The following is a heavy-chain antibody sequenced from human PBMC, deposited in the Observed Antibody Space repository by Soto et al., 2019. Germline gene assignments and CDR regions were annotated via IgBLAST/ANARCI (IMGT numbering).Heavy chain of an antibody. CDR3: ARTAAAGKYYYGVDV. J-gene: IGHJ6*02. CDR2: IYPGDSDT. CDR1: GYSFTSYW. V-gene: IGHV5-51*01. Sequence: PGESLKISCKGSGYSFTSYWIGCVRQMPGKGLEWMGIIYPGDSDTRYSPSSQGQVTISADKSISTAYLQWSSLKASDTALYYCARTAAAGKYYYGVDVWGQGTTVTVSS. D-gene: IGHD6-13*01.